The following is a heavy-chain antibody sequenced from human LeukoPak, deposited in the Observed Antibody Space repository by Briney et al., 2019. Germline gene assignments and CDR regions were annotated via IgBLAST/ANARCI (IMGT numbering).Heavy chain of an antibody. CDR2: ISGDGATT. CDR1: GFTFSIYA. V-gene: IGHV3-43*02. CDR3: AKDGIIMVRGAAGWFDP. D-gene: IGHD3-10*01. J-gene: IGHJ5*02. Sequence: GRSLRLSCAASGFTFSIYAMHWVRQAPGKGLEWVSLISGDGATTDYADSVKGRFTISRDNSKNSLYLQMNSLRTEDTALYYCAKDGIIMVRGAAGWFDPWGQGTLVTVSS.